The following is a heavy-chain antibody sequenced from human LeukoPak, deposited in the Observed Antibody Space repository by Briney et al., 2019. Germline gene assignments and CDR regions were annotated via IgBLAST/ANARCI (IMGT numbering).Heavy chain of an antibody. J-gene: IGHJ3*02. V-gene: IGHV3-33*08. CDR1: GFTFSSYA. D-gene: IGHD3-16*02. CDR2: IWYDGSNK. CDR3: ARDRDYDYVWGSYRRDAFDI. Sequence: GGSLRLSCAASGFTFSSYAMHWVRQAPGKGLEWVAVIWYDGSNKYYADSVKGRFTISRDNSKNTLYLQMNSLRAEDTAVYYCARDRDYDYVWGSYRRDAFDIWGQGTMVTVSS.